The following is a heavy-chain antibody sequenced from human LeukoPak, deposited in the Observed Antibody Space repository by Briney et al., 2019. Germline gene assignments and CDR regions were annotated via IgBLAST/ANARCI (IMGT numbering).Heavy chain of an antibody. V-gene: IGHV3-30-3*01. CDR1: GFTFSNYA. CDR2: ISYDGSNQ. Sequence: GGSLRLSCAASGFTFSNYAMHWVRQAPGKGLEWVAVISYDGSNQYYADSVKGRFTISRDNSKNTLYLQMISLRPEDTAVYYCFFPGVTGKVYWGQGTLVSVSS. J-gene: IGHJ4*02. CDR3: FFPGVTGKVY. D-gene: IGHD1-20*01.